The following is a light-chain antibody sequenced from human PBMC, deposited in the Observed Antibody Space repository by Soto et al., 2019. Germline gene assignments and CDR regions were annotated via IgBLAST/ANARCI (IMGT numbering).Light chain of an antibody. Sequence: DIQMTQSPSSVSASVGDRVTITCRASQDIGSWLAWYQQRPGRAPDLLIYGASTLQDGVPSRFYSSGSGTDFTLTISGLQPEDFATYYCQQGGSFPITFGQGTRLEIK. V-gene: IGKV1-12*01. CDR1: QDIGSW. CDR2: GAS. CDR3: QQGGSFPIT. J-gene: IGKJ5*01.